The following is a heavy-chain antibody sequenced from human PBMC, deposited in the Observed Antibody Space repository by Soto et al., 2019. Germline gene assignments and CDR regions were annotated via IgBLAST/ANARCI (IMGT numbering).Heavy chain of an antibody. D-gene: IGHD5-12*01. CDR1: GGSISRYY. CDR3: ARDVGYTGYEQGNPFDL. J-gene: IGHJ3*01. CDR2: MYHTGTT. V-gene: IGHV4-4*07. Sequence: QVQLQESGPGLVKPSETLSLTCSVSGGSISRYYWSWIRPTAGQRLEWIGRMYHTGTTDYNPSLKRRLSMSVDTSKNQFSLRLSSVTAADAALYYCARDVGYTGYEQGNPFDLWGQGTMVTVSS.